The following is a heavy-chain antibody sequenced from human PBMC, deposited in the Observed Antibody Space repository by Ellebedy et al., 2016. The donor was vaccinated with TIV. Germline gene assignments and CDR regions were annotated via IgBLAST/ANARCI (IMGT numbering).Heavy chain of an antibody. D-gene: IGHD1-26*01. CDR2: INPNSGGT. CDR1: GYTFTGYY. Sequence: AASVKVSCKASGYTFTGYYMHWVRQAPGQGLEWMGWINPNSGGTNYAQKFQGWVTMTRDTSINTAYMELSSLRSDDTAMYYCVRGEWELGYWGLGTLVTVSS. CDR3: VRGEWELGY. V-gene: IGHV1-2*04. J-gene: IGHJ4*02.